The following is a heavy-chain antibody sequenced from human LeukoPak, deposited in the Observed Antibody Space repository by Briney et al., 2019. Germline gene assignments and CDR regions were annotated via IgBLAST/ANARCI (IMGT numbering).Heavy chain of an antibody. CDR2: IYYSGST. D-gene: IGHD1-1*01. CDR1: GGSISSSSYY. CDR3: ARHWNLLYYFGY. V-gene: IGHV4-39*07. Sequence: PSETLSLTCTVSGGSISSSSYYWGWIRQPPGKGLEWIGSIYYSGSTYYNPSLKSRVTISVDTSKNQFSLKLSSVTAADTAVYYCARHWNLLYYFGYWGHGTLVTVSS. J-gene: IGHJ4*01.